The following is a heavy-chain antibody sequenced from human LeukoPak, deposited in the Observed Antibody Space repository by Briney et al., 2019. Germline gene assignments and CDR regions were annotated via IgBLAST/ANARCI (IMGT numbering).Heavy chain of an antibody. J-gene: IGHJ5*02. V-gene: IGHV3-11*04. CDR1: GFTFSDYY. CDR2: ISSSGSTI. Sequence: KPGGSLRLSCAASGFTFSDYYMSWIRQAPGKGLEWVSYISSSGSTIYYADSVKGRFTISRDNAKNSLYLQMNSLRAEDTAVYYCARVRRDLGYCSSTSCYKYWFDPRGQGTLVTVSS. D-gene: IGHD2-2*02. CDR3: ARVRRDLGYCSSTSCYKYWFDP.